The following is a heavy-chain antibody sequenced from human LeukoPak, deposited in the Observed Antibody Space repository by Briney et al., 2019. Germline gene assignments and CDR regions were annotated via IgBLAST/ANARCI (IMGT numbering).Heavy chain of an antibody. V-gene: IGHV4-39*07. CDR2: IYYSGST. CDR3: AREPYYGMDV. CDR1: GGSISTNDYY. J-gene: IGHJ6*02. Sequence: SETLSLTCTVSGGSISTNDYYWGWIRQPPGKGLEWIGNIYYSGSTYYNPSLRSRVTMSVDTSKNQFSLILRSVTAADTAVYYCAREPYYGMDVWGQGTTVTVSS.